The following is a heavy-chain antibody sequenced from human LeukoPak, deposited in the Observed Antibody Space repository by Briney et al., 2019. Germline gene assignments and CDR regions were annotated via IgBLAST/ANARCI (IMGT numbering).Heavy chain of an antibody. CDR3: ARAIGQLQNLYYYYYYMDV. Sequence: WASVTVSCTASGYTFTNFAMNWVRQAPGRGLEWMGWISGYNGNTKYAQERLQGRVTMTTDTSTSTAYLELRSLRSGDTAVYYCARAIGQLQNLYYYYYYMDVWGKGTTVTVSS. J-gene: IGHJ6*03. D-gene: IGHD6-6*01. V-gene: IGHV1-18*01. CDR2: ISGYNGNT. CDR1: GYTFTNFA.